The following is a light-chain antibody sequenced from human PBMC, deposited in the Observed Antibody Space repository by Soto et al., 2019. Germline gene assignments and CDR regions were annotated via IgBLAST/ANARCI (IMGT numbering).Light chain of an antibody. V-gene: IGLV2-14*01. J-gene: IGLJ3*02. Sequence: QSALTQPASVSGSPGQSITISCTGTSSDVGYYNYVSWYQQHPGTAPKLLIYEVSNRPSGVSDRFSGSKSGNTASLTISGLQAEHEADYSCSSYTTSTTRVFGGGTKVTVL. CDR2: EVS. CDR1: SSDVGYYNY. CDR3: SSYTTSTTRV.